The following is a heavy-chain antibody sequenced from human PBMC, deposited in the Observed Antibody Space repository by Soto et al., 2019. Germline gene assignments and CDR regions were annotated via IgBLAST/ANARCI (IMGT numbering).Heavy chain of an antibody. V-gene: IGHV3-30*03. CDR2: ISYDGSNK. CDR1: GFTFSSYG. D-gene: IGHD3-22*01. CDR3: AMGANYYDSSGYWEFDY. J-gene: IGHJ4*02. Sequence: PGGSLRLSCAASGFTFSSYGMHWVRQAPGKGLEWVAVISYDGSNKYYADSVKGRFTISRDNSKNTLYLQMNSLRAEDTAVYYCAMGANYYDSSGYWEFDYWGQGTLVTVSS.